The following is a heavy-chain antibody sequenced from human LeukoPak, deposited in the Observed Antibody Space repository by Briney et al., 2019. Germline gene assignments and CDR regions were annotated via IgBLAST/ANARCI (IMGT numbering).Heavy chain of an antibody. Sequence: ASVKVSCKSTGYAFTSYGISGVRQAPGQGLEWMGWISAYNGNTNNAQKLQGRVTMTTDTYTSTAYMELRSVRSDDTAVYYCGRDLEGVAGEFDYWGEATMVGDSS. D-gene: IGHD6-19*01. J-gene: IGHJ4*02. V-gene: IGHV1-18*04. CDR2: ISAYNGNT. CDR3: GRDLEGVAGEFDY. CDR1: GYAFTSYG.